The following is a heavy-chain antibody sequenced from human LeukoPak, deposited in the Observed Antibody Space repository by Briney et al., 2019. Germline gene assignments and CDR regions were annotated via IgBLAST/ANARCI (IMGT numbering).Heavy chain of an antibody. Sequence: PSETLSLTCAVSGGSISSSNWWSWVRQPPGQGLEWIGEIYHSGSTNYNPSLKSRVTISVDKSNNQFSLRLTTMTAADTAVYYCARNGFYCLDHWGQGTLVTVSS. V-gene: IGHV4-4*02. CDR2: IYHSGST. CDR1: GGSISSSNW. D-gene: IGHD5-24*01. J-gene: IGHJ1*01. CDR3: ARNGFYCLDH.